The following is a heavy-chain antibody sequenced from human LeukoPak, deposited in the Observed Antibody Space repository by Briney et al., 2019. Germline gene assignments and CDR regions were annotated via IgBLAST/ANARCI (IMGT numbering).Heavy chain of an antibody. CDR3: ARPASDILTGYYPVY. J-gene: IGHJ4*02. CDR2: IYPGDSDT. Sequence: GESLKISCKGSGYSFTSYWIGWVRQMPGKGLEGMGIIYPGDSDTRYSPSFQGQVTISADKSISTAYLQWSSLKASDTAMYYYARPASDILTGYYPVYWGQGTLVTVSS. V-gene: IGHV5-51*01. CDR1: GYSFTSYW. D-gene: IGHD3-9*01.